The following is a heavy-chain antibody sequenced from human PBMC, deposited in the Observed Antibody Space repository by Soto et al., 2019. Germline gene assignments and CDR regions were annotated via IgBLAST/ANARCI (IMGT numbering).Heavy chain of an antibody. CDR1: GYTFSSYG. CDR3: ARPKDYDDCLDL. Sequence: GASVKVSCKASGYTFSSYGISWVRQAPGQGLEWMGWISAYNGNTNYAQKLQGRVAMTTDTSTSTAYMELRSLRSDDTAVYYCARPKDYDDCLDLWGQGTLVTVS. J-gene: IGHJ4*02. CDR2: ISAYNGNT. D-gene: IGHD3-22*01. V-gene: IGHV1-18*01.